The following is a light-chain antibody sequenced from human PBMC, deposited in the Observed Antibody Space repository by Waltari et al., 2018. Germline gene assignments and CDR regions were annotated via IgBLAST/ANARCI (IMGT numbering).Light chain of an antibody. CDR2: GVS. J-gene: IGKJ2*01. Sequence: DIAMTQSPATLSLSPGERATLSCRASQSVNRNLAWYQQKPGQPPSPLIYGVSSRATGIPDRVTGSGSGMEFTLTISSLEPEDVGIYHCQQSIQWPYTFGQGTKVEIK. V-gene: IGKV3D-15*01. CDR1: QSVNRN. CDR3: QQSIQWPYT.